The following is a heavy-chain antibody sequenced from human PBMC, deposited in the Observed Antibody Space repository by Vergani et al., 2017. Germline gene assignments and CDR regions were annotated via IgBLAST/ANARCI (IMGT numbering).Heavy chain of an antibody. CDR2: IYHSGST. J-gene: IGHJ5*02. D-gene: IGHD3-10*01. CDR1: GGSISSSNW. Sequence: QVQLQESVPGLLKPPGTLSLTCAVSGGSISSSNWWSWVRQPPGKGLEWIGEIYHSGSTNSNPSLKSRVTISVDKSKNQFSLKLSSVTAADTAVYYCARKYYYGSGSYYHGGWFDPWGQGTLVTVSS. V-gene: IGHV4-4*03. CDR3: ARKYYYGSGSYYHGGWFDP.